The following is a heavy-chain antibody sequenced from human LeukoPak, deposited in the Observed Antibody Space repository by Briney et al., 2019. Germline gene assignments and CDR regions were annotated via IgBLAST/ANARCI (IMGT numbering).Heavy chain of an antibody. J-gene: IGHJ4*02. V-gene: IGHV3-21*01. CDR3: ARGPHYFDY. CDR2: ISSSSSYI. CDR1: GFTFSSYS. Sequence: RGSLRLSCAASGFTFSSYSMNWVRQAPGKGLEWVSSISSSSSYIYCADSVKGRFTISRDNAKNSLYLQMNSLRAEDTAVYYCARGPHYFDYWGQGTLVTVS.